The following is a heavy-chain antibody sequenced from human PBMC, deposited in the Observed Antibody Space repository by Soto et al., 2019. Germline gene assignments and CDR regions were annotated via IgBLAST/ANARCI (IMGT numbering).Heavy chain of an antibody. V-gene: IGHV3-15*07. J-gene: IGHJ4*02. CDR3: WGSAY. D-gene: IGHD3-16*01. Sequence: EVQLVESGGGLVKPGGSLRVCCAASGFTFREAWMNWVRQAPGKGLEWVGRIKSRTDGGTIEYATPVKGRFIISRDDSKNTLYLQMDSLKTEDTAVYYCWGSAYWGQGTLVTVSS. CDR1: GFTFREAW. CDR2: IKSRTDGGTI.